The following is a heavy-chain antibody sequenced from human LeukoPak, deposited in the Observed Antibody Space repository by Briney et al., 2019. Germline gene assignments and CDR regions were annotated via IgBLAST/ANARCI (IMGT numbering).Heavy chain of an antibody. CDR3: ARRSNSSGWYDWFDP. Sequence: SETLSLTCAVYGGSFSGYYWSWIRLPPGKGLEWIGEINHSGSTNYNPSLKSRVTISVDTSKNQFSLKLSSVTAADTAVYYCARRSNSSGWYDWFDPWGQGTLVTVSS. CDR1: GGSFSGYY. CDR2: INHSGST. V-gene: IGHV4-34*01. D-gene: IGHD6-19*01. J-gene: IGHJ5*02.